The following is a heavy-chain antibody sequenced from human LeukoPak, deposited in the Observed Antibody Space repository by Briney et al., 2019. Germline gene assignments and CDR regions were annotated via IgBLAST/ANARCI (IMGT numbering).Heavy chain of an antibody. CDR1: GGTFSSYA. V-gene: IGHV1-69*13. CDR2: IIPIFGTA. CDR3: ARVAMSGIGSDDF. D-gene: IGHD1-26*01. Sequence: SVKVSCKASGGTFSSYAISWVRQAPGQGLEWMGGIIPIFGTANYAQKFQGRVTITADESTSTAYMELSSLKSDDTAVYYCARVAMSGIGSDDFWGQGTLVTASS. J-gene: IGHJ4*02.